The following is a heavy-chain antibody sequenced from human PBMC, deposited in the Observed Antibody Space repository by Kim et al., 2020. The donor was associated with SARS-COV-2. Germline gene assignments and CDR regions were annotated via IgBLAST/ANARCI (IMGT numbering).Heavy chain of an antibody. Sequence: SQTLSLTCAISGDSVSSNSAAWNWIRQSPSRGLEWLGRTYYRSKWYNDYAVSVKSRITINPDTSKNQFSLQLNSVTPEDTAVYYCARFVQYSSSWYPGYYYDSSGYYYGGNNWFDPWGQGTLVTVSS. CDR1: GDSVSSNSAA. V-gene: IGHV6-1*01. J-gene: IGHJ5*02. CDR3: ARFVQYSSSWYPGYYYDSSGYYYGGNNWFDP. D-gene: IGHD3-22*01. CDR2: TYYRSKWYN.